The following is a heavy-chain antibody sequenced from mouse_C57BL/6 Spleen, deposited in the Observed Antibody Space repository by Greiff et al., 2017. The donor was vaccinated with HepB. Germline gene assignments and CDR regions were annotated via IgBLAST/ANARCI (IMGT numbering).Heavy chain of an antibody. Sequence: EVKLLESGGDLVKPGGSLKLSCAASGFTFSSYGMSWVRQTPDKRLGWVATISSGGSYTYYPDSVKGRFTISRDNAKNTLYLQMSSLKSEDTAMYYCARLHGYFDVWGTGTTVTVSS. J-gene: IGHJ1*03. CDR3: ARLHGYFDV. V-gene: IGHV5-6*01. CDR1: GFTFSSYG. CDR2: ISSGGSYT.